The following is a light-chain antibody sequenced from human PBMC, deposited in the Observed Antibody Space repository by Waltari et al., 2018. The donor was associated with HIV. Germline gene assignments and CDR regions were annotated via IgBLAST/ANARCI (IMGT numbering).Light chain of an antibody. V-gene: IGKV3-15*01. Sequence: TVMTQSPATLSVSPGESATLSCRASQTINTGVAWYQQKPGQTPRLLMSDASSRATGVPDRFSGSGSGTEFTLTISGLQSEDFAVYYCQQYKYWPLTFGGGTKVEIK. CDR1: QTINTG. CDR3: QQYKYWPLT. J-gene: IGKJ4*01. CDR2: DAS.